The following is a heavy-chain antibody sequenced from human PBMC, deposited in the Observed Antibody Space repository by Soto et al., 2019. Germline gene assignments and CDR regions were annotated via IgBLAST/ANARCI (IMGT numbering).Heavy chain of an antibody. CDR1: GGSISSYY. V-gene: IGHV4-59*12. CDR2: IYYSEST. CDR3: ARGKGSSWYRSTFDY. Sequence: SETLSLTCTVSGGSISSYYWSWIRQPPGKGLEWIGYIYYSESTNYNPSLKSRVTISVDTSKNQFSLKLSSVTAADTAVYYCARGKGSSWYRSTFDYWGQGTLVTVSS. D-gene: IGHD6-13*01. J-gene: IGHJ4*02.